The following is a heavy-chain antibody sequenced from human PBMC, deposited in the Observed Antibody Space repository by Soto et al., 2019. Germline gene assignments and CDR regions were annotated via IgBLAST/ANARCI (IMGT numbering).Heavy chain of an antibody. Sequence: SETLSLTCTVSGGSISSGGYYWSWIRQHPGKGLEWIGYIYYSGSTYYNPSLKSRVTISVDTSKNQFSLKLSSVTAADTAGYCPARVRKTYYYDSSGSYPRAFAIGGHGTMVTVSS. J-gene: IGHJ3*02. D-gene: IGHD3-22*01. CDR2: IYYSGST. CDR3: ARVRKTYYYDSSGSYPRAFAI. CDR1: GGSISSGGYY. V-gene: IGHV4-31*03.